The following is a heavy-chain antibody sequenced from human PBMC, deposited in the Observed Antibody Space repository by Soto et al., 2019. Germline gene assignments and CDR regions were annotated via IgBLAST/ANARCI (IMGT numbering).Heavy chain of an antibody. CDR1: GFSLSTSGVG. CDR3: AHRNYGIGSDY. V-gene: IGHV2-5*02. D-gene: IGHD3-10*01. Sequence: GSGPTLVNPTETLTLTCTFSGFSLSTSGVGVGWIRQPPGKALEWLALIYWDDDKRYSPSLENRLTITKDTSKNQVVLTMTNLDPVDTATYYCAHRNYGIGSDYWGQGTLVTVSS. CDR2: IYWDDDK. J-gene: IGHJ4*02.